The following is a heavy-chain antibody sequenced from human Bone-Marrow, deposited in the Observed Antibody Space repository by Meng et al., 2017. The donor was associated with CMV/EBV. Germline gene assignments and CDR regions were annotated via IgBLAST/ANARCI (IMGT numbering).Heavy chain of an antibody. D-gene: IGHD2-15*01. CDR1: GFSFSSYS. Sequence: AGSLRLSCAASGFSFSSYSMSWVRQAPGKGLEWVSYISSSSSTIYYSDSVKGRFTISRDNAKNSPYLLMNSLGAEDTAVYYRARVTPLYYYYGMDVWGQGTTVTVSS. CDR2: ISSSSSTI. J-gene: IGHJ6*02. CDR3: ARVTPLYYYYGMDV. V-gene: IGHV3-48*04.